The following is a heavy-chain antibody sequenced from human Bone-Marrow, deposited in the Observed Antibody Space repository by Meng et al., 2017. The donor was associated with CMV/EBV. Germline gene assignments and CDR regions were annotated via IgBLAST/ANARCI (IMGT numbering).Heavy chain of an antibody. CDR3: ARTTRLFDP. Sequence: GSLRLSCTVSGGSISSSSYYWGWIRQPPGKGLEWIGSIYYSGSTYYNPSLKSRVTISVDTSKNQFSLKLSSVTAADTAVYYCARTTRLFDPWGQGTLVTVSS. D-gene: IGHD1-1*01. J-gene: IGHJ5*02. V-gene: IGHV4-39*07. CDR1: GGSISSSSYY. CDR2: IYYSGST.